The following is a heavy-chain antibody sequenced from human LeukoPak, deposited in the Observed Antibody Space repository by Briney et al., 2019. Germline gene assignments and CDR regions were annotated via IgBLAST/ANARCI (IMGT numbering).Heavy chain of an antibody. CDR3: ARGLKGYCSSTSCYRVGHYFDY. J-gene: IGHJ4*02. Sequence: PGGSLRLSCAASGFTFSDHYMDWVRQAPGKGLEWVGRTRNKANSYTTEYAASVKGRFTISRDDSKNSLYLQMNSLKTEDTAVYYCARGLKGYCSSTSCYRVGHYFDYWGQGTLVTVSS. CDR2: TRNKANSYTT. CDR1: GFTFSDHY. V-gene: IGHV3-72*01. D-gene: IGHD2-2*02.